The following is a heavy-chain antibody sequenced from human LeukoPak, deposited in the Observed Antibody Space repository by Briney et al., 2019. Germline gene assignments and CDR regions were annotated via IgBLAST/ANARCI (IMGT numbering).Heavy chain of an antibody. CDR2: IKEDGSEK. V-gene: IGHV3-7*04. D-gene: IGHD2-15*01. CDR3: ARGGFCSGADCRGSFDY. CDR1: GFTFSTYW. J-gene: IGHJ4*02. Sequence: GGSLRLSCTASGFTFSTYWMTWVRQAPGKGLEWVANIKEDGSEKGYADSVKGRFTISRDNAKNTLYLHVNSLRAEDTAVYYCARGGFCSGADCRGSFDYWGQGSLVTVSS.